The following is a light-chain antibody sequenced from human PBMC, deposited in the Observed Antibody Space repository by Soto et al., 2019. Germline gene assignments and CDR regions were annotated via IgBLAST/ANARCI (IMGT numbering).Light chain of an antibody. Sequence: QSALTQPASVSGSPGQSITISYTGTSSDVGTYNYVSWYQHRPGKAPKLMIYDVSYRPSGVSNRFSGSKSANTASLTISGLQAEDEADYYCSSYTTSNTQVFGGGTKLTVL. CDR3: SSYTTSNTQV. CDR1: SSDVGTYNY. J-gene: IGLJ3*02. V-gene: IGLV2-14*01. CDR2: DVS.